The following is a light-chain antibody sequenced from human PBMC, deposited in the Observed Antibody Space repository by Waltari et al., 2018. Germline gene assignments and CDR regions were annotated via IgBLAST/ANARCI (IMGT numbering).Light chain of an antibody. CDR3: QQYDSIVLT. J-gene: IGKJ4*01. Sequence: PIQSFNNNFLNAYQHKPGQAPRLLIYGASSRATGIPDRFSGSGSGTDFTLTISRLEPEDFAVYYCQQYDSIVLTFGGGTKVEI. CDR2: GAS. V-gene: IGKV3-20*01. CDR1: QSFNNNF.